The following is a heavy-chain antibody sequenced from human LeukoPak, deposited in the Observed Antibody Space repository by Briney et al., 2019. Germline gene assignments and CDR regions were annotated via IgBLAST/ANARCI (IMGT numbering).Heavy chain of an antibody. CDR3: ARGAYYYYAMDV. J-gene: IGHJ6*02. V-gene: IGHV3-48*02. CDR2: ISDGSRTI. Sequence: PGGSLRLSCAASGFTFSSYWMSWVRQAPAKGLEWVSYISDGSRTIYYAASVKGRFTISRDNAENSLYLQMNSLRDEDTAVYYCARGAYYYYAMDVWGQGTAVTVSS. CDR1: GFTFSSYW.